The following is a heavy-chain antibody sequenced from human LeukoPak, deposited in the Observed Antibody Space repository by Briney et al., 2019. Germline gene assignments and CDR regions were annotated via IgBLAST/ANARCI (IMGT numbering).Heavy chain of an antibody. CDR2: IKQDGSEK. V-gene: IGHV3-7*01. J-gene: IGHJ4*02. Sequence: GGSLRLSCVASGFNFSAYWMSWVRQAPGKGLEWVANIKQDGSEKYFVDSVRGRFTISRDNAKDSLYLQMNSLRPEDTAVYYCAKDRKVATIPPFDYWGQGTLVTVSS. CDR1: GFNFSAYW. D-gene: IGHD5-24*01. CDR3: AKDRKVATIPPFDY.